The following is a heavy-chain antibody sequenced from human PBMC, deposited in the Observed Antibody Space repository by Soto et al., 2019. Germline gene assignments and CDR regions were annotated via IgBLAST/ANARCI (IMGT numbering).Heavy chain of an antibody. J-gene: IGHJ2*01. CDR1: GGSISSSSYY. D-gene: IGHD3-22*01. V-gene: IGHV4-39*01. CDR3: ARYYDSSGYSTGPWYFDL. Sequence: QLQLQESGPGLVKPSETLSLTCTVSGGSISSSSYYWGWIRQPPGKGLEWIGSIYYSGSTYYNPSLKSRVTISVDTSKNQFSLKLSSVTAADTAVYYCARYYDSSGYSTGPWYFDLWGRGTLVTVSS. CDR2: IYYSGST.